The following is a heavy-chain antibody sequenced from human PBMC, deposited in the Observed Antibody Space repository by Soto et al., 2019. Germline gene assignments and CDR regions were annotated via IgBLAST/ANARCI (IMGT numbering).Heavy chain of an antibody. D-gene: IGHD3-22*01. CDR2: ISGSGGST. CDR1: GFTFIGYA. V-gene: IGHV3-23*01. CDR3: AKGPGITMIVVVISPFDY. J-gene: IGHJ4*02. Sequence: PVVSVSLSCASSGFTFIGYAMSWVRQAPGKGLEWVSAISGSGGSTYYADSVKGRFTISRDNSKNTLYLQMNSLRAEDTAVYYCAKGPGITMIVVVISPFDYWGQGTLVTVSS.